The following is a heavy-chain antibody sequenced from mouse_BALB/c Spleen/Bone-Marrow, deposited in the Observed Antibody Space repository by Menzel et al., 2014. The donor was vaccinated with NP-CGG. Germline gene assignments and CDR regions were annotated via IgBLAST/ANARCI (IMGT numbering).Heavy chain of an antibody. V-gene: IGHV5-17*02. J-gene: IGHJ2*01. Sequence: EVQGVESGGGLVQPGGSRKLSCAASGFTFSSFGMHWVRQAPEKGLEWVAYISSGSSTIYYADTVKGRFTISRDNPKNTLFLQMTSLRSEDTAMYYCARSSYGYDRQAYFFDYWGQGTPLPVSS. D-gene: IGHD2-2*01. CDR2: ISSGSSTI. CDR1: GFTFSSFG. CDR3: ARSSYGYDRQAYFFDY.